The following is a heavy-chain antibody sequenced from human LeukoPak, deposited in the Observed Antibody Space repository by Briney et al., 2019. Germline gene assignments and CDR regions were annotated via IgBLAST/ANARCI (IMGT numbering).Heavy chain of an antibody. Sequence: ASVKVSCKVSGYTLTELSMHWVRQAPGKGLEWMGGFDPEDGETIYAQKFQGRVTKTEDTSTDTAYMELSSLRSEDTAVYYCATRLPYCSGGSCYDPGYFDYWGQGTLVTVSS. J-gene: IGHJ4*02. CDR2: FDPEDGET. CDR1: GYTLTELS. CDR3: ATRLPYCSGGSCYDPGYFDY. D-gene: IGHD2-15*01. V-gene: IGHV1-24*01.